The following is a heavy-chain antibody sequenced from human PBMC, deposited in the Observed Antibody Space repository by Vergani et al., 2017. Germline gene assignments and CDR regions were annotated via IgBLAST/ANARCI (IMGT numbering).Heavy chain of an antibody. J-gene: IGHJ5*02. Sequence: EVQLLESGGGLVQPGGSLRLSCAASGFTFSSYAMSWVRQAPGKGLEWVSAISGSGGSTYYADSVKGRFTISRDTSKNTLYLQMNSLRAEDTAVYYCAKGRIEEQLVLSWGQGTLVTVSS. CDR3: AKGRIEEQLVLS. CDR2: ISGSGGST. CDR1: GFTFSSYA. D-gene: IGHD6-13*01. V-gene: IGHV3-23*01.